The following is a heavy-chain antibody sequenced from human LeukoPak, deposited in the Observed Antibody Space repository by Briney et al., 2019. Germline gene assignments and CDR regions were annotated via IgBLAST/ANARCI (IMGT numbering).Heavy chain of an antibody. D-gene: IGHD4-11*01. CDR2: MNPNSGNT. V-gene: IGHV1-8*03. CDR3: ARGPVTTSLNYYYYYMDV. J-gene: IGHJ6*03. Sequence: ASVKVSCKASGYTFTSYDINWGRQATGQGLEWMGWMNPNSGNTGYAQKFQGRVTITRNTSISTAYMELSSLRSEDTAVYYCARGPVTTSLNYYYYYMDVWGKGTTVTVSS. CDR1: GYTFTSYD.